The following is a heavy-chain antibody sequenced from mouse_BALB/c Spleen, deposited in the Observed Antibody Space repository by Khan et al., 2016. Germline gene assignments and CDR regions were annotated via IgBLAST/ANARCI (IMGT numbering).Heavy chain of an antibody. CDR3: ARDYYGSSYFDY. CDR2: ISYSGST. V-gene: IGHV3-2*02. Sequence: EVELVESGPGLVKPSQSLSLTCTVTGYSITSDYAWNWIRQFPGNKLEWMGYISYSGSTSYNPSLKSRISITRDTSKNQFFLQLNSVTTEETATYYCARDYYGSSYFDYWGQGTTLTVSS. CDR1: GYSITSDYA. J-gene: IGHJ2*01. D-gene: IGHD1-1*01.